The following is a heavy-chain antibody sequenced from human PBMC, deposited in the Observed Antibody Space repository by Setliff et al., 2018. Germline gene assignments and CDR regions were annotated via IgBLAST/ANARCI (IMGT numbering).Heavy chain of an antibody. CDR3: AKDGGELC. CDR1: GDTFSTYG. Sequence: ASVKVSCKASGDTFSTYGITWVRQAPGQGLEWMGWISAYNGNTNYAQKLQGRVTMTRDTPINTAYMELSRLRSDDTAMYYCAKDGGELCWGQGTLVTVSS. D-gene: IGHD2-21*01. V-gene: IGHV1-18*01. J-gene: IGHJ4*02. CDR2: ISAYNGNT.